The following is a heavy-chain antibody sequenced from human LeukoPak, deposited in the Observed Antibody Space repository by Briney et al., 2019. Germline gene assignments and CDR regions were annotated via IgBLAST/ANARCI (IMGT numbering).Heavy chain of an antibody. CDR2: ISASGGST. CDR3: TRDKGWQQFDS. V-gene: IGHV3-23*01. CDR1: GFTFSSYA. D-gene: IGHD5-24*01. Sequence: GGSLRLSCAASGFTFSSYAMSWVRQAPGKGLEWVSAISASGGSTFYEDSVKGRFTISRDNAKNSLYLQMNSLRDDDTAVYYCTRDKGWQQFDSWGQGTLVTVSS. J-gene: IGHJ4*02.